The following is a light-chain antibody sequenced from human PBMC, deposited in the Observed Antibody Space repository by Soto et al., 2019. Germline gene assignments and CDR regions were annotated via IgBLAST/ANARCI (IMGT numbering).Light chain of an antibody. V-gene: IGLV2-14*03. CDR3: SSYTGSTVVV. Sequence: QSALTQPASVSGSPGQSITISCTGSSSDVGGYDYVSWYQQHPGKAPKLIIYDVSDRPSGVSDRFSAAKSGNTASLTISGLQSEDEAVYYCSSYTGSTVVVFGGGTKLTVL. CDR1: SSDVGGYDY. J-gene: IGLJ2*01. CDR2: DVS.